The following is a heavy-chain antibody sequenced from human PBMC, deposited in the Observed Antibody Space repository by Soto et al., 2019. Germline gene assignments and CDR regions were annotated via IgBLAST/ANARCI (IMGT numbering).Heavy chain of an antibody. CDR1: GGSFSGYY. Sequence: QVQLQQWGAGLLKPSETLSLTCAVYGGSFSGYYWSWIRLPPGKGLERLGEINHSGSTNYNPSLKSRVTISVDTSKNQFSLKLSSVTAADTAVYYCASHPLGITVTTYHFDYWGQGTPVTVSS. J-gene: IGHJ4*02. D-gene: IGHD4-17*01. CDR3: ASHPLGITVTTYHFDY. CDR2: INHSGST. V-gene: IGHV4-34*01.